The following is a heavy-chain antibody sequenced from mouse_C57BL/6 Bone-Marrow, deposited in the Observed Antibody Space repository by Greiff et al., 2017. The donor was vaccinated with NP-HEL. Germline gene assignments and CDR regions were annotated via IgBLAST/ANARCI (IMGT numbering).Heavy chain of an antibody. CDR3: TDVYYDYDY. Sequence: QVQLQQSGAELVRPGASVTLSCKASGYTFTDYEMHWVKQTPVHGLEWIGAIDPETGGTAYNQKFKGKAILTADKSSSTAYMELRSLTSEDSAVYYCTDVYYDYDYWGQGTTLTVSS. J-gene: IGHJ2*01. V-gene: IGHV1-15*01. D-gene: IGHD2-4*01. CDR1: GYTFTDYE. CDR2: IDPETGGT.